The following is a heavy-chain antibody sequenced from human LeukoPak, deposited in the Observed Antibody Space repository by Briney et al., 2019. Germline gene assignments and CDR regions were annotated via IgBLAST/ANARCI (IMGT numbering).Heavy chain of an antibody. V-gene: IGHV4-59*08. CDR2: IYYSGST. D-gene: IGHD3-3*01. J-gene: IGHJ4*02. CDR1: GGSISSYY. CDR3: ARVITIFGVPPLPFDY. Sequence: PSETLSLTCTVSGGSISSYYWSWIRQPPGKGLEWIGYIYYSGSTNYNPYLKSRVTISVDTSKNQFSLKLSSVTAADTAVYYCARVITIFGVPPLPFDYWGQGTLVTVSS.